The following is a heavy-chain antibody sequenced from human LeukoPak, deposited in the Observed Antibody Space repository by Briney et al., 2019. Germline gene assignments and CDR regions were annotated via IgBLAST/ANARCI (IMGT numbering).Heavy chain of an antibody. CDR3: ATATPPMTTVAWFDP. CDR1: GYTLTELS. V-gene: IGHV1-24*01. D-gene: IGHD4-11*01. CDR2: FDPEDGET. Sequence: ASVKVSCKVSGYTLTELSMHWVRQAPGKGLEWTGGFDPEDGETIYAQKFQGRVTMTEDTSTDTAYMELSSLRSEDTAVYYCATATPPMTTVAWFDPWGQGTLVTVSS. J-gene: IGHJ5*02.